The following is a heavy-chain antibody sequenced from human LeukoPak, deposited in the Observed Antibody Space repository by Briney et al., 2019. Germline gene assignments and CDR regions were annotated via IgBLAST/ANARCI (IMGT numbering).Heavy chain of an antibody. V-gene: IGHV4-59*12. J-gene: IGHJ3*02. CDR3: ARDRHLGQLTPFDI. CDR2: ISYSGSP. Sequence: SETLSLTCSVSGGSISSDYWSWIRQVPGKGLQWIAFISYSGSPDYNPSLKSRVIMSVDTSKNQFSLKLSSVTAADTAVYYCARDRHLGQLTPFDIWGQGTMVTVSS. CDR1: GGSISSDY. D-gene: IGHD5-18*01.